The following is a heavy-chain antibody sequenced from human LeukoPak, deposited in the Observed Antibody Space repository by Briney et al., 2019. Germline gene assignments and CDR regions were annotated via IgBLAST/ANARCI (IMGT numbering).Heavy chain of an antibody. D-gene: IGHD5-24*01. CDR1: GGPMTSSY. J-gene: IGHJ3*02. CDR3: ARDPRGQGYNFRISDAFYI. CDR2: IYYSGST. V-gene: IGHV4-59*01. Sequence: PSETLSLTRTVSGGPMTSSYGSWIRLPPGKGLEWIGYIYYSGSTNYNPSLKSRVTISVDTSKNQFSLSLSSVTAADTAIYYCARDPRGQGYNFRISDAFYIWGQGTMVTVSS.